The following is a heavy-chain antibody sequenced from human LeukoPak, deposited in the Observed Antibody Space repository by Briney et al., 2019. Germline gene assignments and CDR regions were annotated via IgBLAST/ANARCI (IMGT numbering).Heavy chain of an antibody. V-gene: IGHV3-21*01. Sequence: GGSLRLSCAASGFTFSSYSMNWVRQAPGKGLEWVSSISSSSSYIYYADPVKGRFTISRDNAKNSLYLQMNSLRAEDTAVYYCARSFSRGWSGDYWGQGTRVTVSS. CDR2: ISSSSSYI. J-gene: IGHJ4*02. CDR3: ARSFSRGWSGDY. D-gene: IGHD6-13*01. CDR1: GFTFSSYS.